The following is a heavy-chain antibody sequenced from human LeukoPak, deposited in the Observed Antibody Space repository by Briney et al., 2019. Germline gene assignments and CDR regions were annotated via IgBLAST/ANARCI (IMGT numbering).Heavy chain of an antibody. Sequence: SETLSLTCTVSGGSISSYYWSWIRQPPGKGLEWIGYIYYSGSTNYNPSLKSRVTISVDTSKNQFSLKLSSVTAADTAVYYCATGPDYYNSSSYYPYYWGQGTLVTVSS. D-gene: IGHD3-22*01. CDR1: GGSISSYY. CDR2: IYYSGST. V-gene: IGHV4-59*12. CDR3: ATGPDYYNSSSYYPYY. J-gene: IGHJ4*02.